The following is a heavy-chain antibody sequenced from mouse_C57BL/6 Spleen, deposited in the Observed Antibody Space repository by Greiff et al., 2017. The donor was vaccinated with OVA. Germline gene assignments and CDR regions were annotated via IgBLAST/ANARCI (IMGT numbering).Heavy chain of an antibody. D-gene: IGHD1-1*01. Sequence: QVQLQQSGPELVKPGASVKISCKASGYAFSSSWMNWVKQRPGKGLEWIGRIYPGDGDTNYNGKFKGKATLTADKSSSTAYMQLSSLTSEDSAVYFCARGEIYYYGSSYFDYWGQGTTLTVSS. CDR3: ARGEIYYYGSSYFDY. V-gene: IGHV1-82*01. CDR1: GYAFSSSW. J-gene: IGHJ2*01. CDR2: IYPGDGDT.